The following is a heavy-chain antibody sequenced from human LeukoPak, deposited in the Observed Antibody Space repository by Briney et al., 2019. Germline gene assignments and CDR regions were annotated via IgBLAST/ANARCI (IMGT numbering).Heavy chain of an antibody. D-gene: IGHD6-19*01. V-gene: IGHV3-30-3*02. CDR3: AKSLSGQWLVPADY. CDR2: ISYDGTNK. J-gene: IGHJ4*02. Sequence: GRSLRLSCAASGFTFSSYAMHWVRQAPGKGLEWVAVISYDGTNKYYADSVKGRFTISRDNSMNTLYLQMNSLRPEDTALYYCAKSLSGQWLVPADYWGQGTLVTVSS. CDR1: GFTFSSYA.